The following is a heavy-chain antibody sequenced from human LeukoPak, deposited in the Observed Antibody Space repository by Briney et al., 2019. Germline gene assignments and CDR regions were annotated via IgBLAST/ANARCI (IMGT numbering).Heavy chain of an antibody. V-gene: IGHV1-69*13. Sequence: SVKVSCKASGGTFSSYAISWVRQAPGQGLEWMGGIIPIFGTANYAQKFQGRVTITADESTSTAYMELSSLRSEDTAVYYCARASPYCGGDCYFDYWGQGTLVTISS. CDR3: ARASPYCGGDCYFDY. J-gene: IGHJ4*02. CDR1: GGTFSSYA. CDR2: IIPIFGTA. D-gene: IGHD2-21*02.